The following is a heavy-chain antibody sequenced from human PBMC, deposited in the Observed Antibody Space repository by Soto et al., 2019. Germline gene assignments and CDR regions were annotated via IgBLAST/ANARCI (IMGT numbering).Heavy chain of an antibody. CDR3: AREVWGWYYLDY. CDR2: ISYDGSNK. D-gene: IGHD7-27*01. Sequence: GGSLRLSCAASGFTFSSYAMHWVRQAPGKGLEWVAVISYDGSNKYYADSVKGRFTISRDNSKNTLYLQMNSLRAEDTAVYYCAREVWGWYYLDYWGQGTLVTVSS. V-gene: IGHV3-30-3*01. J-gene: IGHJ4*02. CDR1: GFTFSSYA.